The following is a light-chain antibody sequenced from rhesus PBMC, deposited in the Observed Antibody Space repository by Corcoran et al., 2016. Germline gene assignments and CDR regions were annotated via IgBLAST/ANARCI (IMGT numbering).Light chain of an antibody. CDR3: QQHNSYPYS. J-gene: IGKJ2*01. CDR1: QGISSY. V-gene: IGKV1-28*03. CDR2: AAS. Sequence: DIQMTQSPSSLSASVGDTATITCRASQGISSYSNWFQQKPGKALKLLIYAASRLESGVPSRFSGSGSGTDFTLTISSLPPEDFAVYYCQQHNSYPYSFGQGTKVDIK.